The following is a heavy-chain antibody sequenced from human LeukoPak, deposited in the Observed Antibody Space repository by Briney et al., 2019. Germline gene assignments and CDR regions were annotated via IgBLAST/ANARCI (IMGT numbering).Heavy chain of an antibody. D-gene: IGHD4-11*01. J-gene: IGHJ4*02. CDR3: ARALPTVTTGPYFDY. V-gene: IGHV4-39*07. Sequence: PSETLSLTCTVSGGSISSSSYYWGWIRQPPGKGLEWIGSIYYSGSTYYNPSLKSRVTKSVDTSKNQFSLKLSSVTAADTAVYYCARALPTVTTGPYFDYWGQGTLVTVSS. CDR1: GGSISSSSYY. CDR2: IYYSGST.